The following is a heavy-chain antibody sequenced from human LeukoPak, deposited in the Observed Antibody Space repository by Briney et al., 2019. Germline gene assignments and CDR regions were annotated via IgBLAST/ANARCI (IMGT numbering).Heavy chain of an antibody. J-gene: IGHJ5*02. CDR1: GGSISSSTYY. Sequence: SETLSLTCTVSGGSISSSTYYWGWVRQPPGKGLEWIGTIYYRGSTYYNPSLKSRVTISVDTSKNQFSLKLTSVTAADTAVYYCARLGRTYYDFWSGPWGQGTLVTVSS. D-gene: IGHD3-3*01. CDR2: IYYRGST. V-gene: IGHV4-39*01. CDR3: ARLGRTYYDFWSGP.